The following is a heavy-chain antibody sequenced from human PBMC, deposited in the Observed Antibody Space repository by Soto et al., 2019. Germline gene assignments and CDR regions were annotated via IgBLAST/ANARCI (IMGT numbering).Heavy chain of an antibody. D-gene: IGHD4-17*01. CDR1: GYTFTGSY. CDR2: INPNSGGT. J-gene: IGHJ6*02. Sequence: ASVKVSCKASGYTFTGSYMHWVRQAPGQGLEWMGWINPNSGGTNYAQKFQGWVTMTRDTSIRTAYMELSRLRSDDTAVYYCARGFTVKAHYYYGMDVLGQGTSVTVSS. CDR3: ARGFTVKAHYYYGMDV. V-gene: IGHV1-2*04.